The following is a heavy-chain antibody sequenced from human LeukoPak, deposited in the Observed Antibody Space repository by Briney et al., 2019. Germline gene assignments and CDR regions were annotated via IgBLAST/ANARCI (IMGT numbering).Heavy chain of an antibody. Sequence: PSETLSLTCTVSGGSISSYYWSWFRQPPGKGLEWIGYIYYSGSTNYNPSLKSRVTISVDTSKNQFSLKLSSVTAADTAVYYCASSIAAADYDAFDIWGQGTMVTVSS. J-gene: IGHJ3*02. D-gene: IGHD6-13*01. CDR3: ASSIAAADYDAFDI. CDR1: GGSISSYY. CDR2: IYYSGST. V-gene: IGHV4-59*01.